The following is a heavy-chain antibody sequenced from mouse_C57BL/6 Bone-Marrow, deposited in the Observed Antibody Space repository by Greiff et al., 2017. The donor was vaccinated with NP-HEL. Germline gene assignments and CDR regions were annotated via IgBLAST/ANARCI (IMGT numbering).Heavy chain of an antibody. V-gene: IGHV5-6*02. J-gene: IGHJ3*01. Sequence: DVMLVESGGDLVKPGGSLKLSCAASGFTFSSYGMSWVRQTPDKRLEWVATISSGGSYTYYPDSVKGRFTISRDNAKNTLYLQMSSLKSEDTAMYYCARVRHAYWGKGTLVTVSA. CDR2: ISSGGSYT. D-gene: IGHD1-2*01. CDR1: GFTFSSYG. CDR3: ARVRHAY.